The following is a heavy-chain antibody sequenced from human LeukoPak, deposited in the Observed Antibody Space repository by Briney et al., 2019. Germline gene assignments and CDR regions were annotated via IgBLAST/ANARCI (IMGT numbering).Heavy chain of an antibody. CDR2: ISAYNGNT. D-gene: IGHD6-19*01. V-gene: IGHV1-18*04. CDR3: ARVFPLKVAGFDY. CDR1: GYTFTGYY. Sequence: ASVKVSCKASGYTFTGYYMHWVRQAPGQGLEWMGWISAYNGNTNYAQKLQGRVTMTTDTSTSTAYMELRSLRSDDTAVYYCARVFPLKVAGFDYWGQGTLVTVSS. J-gene: IGHJ4*02.